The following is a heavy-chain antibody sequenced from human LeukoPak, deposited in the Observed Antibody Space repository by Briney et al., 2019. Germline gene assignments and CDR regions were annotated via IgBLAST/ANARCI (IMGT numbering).Heavy chain of an antibody. Sequence: SETLSLTCTVSGGSINSYYWSWIRQPPGKGLEWIGYIYYSGSTNYNPSLKSRVTISVDTSKNQFSLKLSSVTAADTAVYYCARDSSYSGSYAPWDYWGQGTLVTVSS. CDR2: IYYSGST. CDR3: ARDSSYSGSYAPWDY. V-gene: IGHV4-59*12. D-gene: IGHD1-26*01. J-gene: IGHJ4*02. CDR1: GGSINSYY.